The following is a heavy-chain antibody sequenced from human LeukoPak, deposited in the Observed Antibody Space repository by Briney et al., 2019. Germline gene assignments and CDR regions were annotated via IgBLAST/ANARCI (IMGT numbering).Heavy chain of an antibody. J-gene: IGHJ6*02. D-gene: IGHD1-26*01. CDR1: GFTFTTYW. CDR2: INSDGSIT. V-gene: IGHV3-74*01. Sequence: GGSLRLSCAASGFTFTTYWMHWVRQAPGKGLVWVSHINSDGSITSYADSVKGRFTISRDNAKNTLYLQMNSLRAEDTAVYYCAREGWSGRNGEYLVGGMDVWAQGTTVTVSS. CDR3: AREGWSGRNGEYLVGGMDV.